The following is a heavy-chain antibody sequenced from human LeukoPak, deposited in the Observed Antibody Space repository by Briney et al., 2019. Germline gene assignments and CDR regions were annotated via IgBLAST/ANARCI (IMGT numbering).Heavy chain of an antibody. CDR2: VNGDGSEK. Sequence: GGSLRLSCAASGFTFSRHWVSWGRQAPGKGLEWVARVNGDGSEKDYVDSVKGRFTISSDNAKNLLYLQMNSLRVEDTAVYYCARSGVPHAFDIWGQGTMVTVSS. CDR1: GFTFSRHW. CDR3: ARSGVPHAFDI. D-gene: IGHD3-10*01. V-gene: IGHV3-7*04. J-gene: IGHJ3*02.